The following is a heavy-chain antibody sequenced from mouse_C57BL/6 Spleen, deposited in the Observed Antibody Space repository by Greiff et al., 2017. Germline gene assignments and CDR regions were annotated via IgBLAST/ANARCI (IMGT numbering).Heavy chain of an antibody. Sequence: EVKVVESGGGLVKPGGSLKLSCAASGFTFSSYAMSWVRQTPEKRLEWVATISDGGSYTYYPDNVKGRFTISRDNAKNNLYLQMSHLKSEDTAMYYCARDEWFAYWGQGTLVTVSA. CDR1: GFTFSSYA. CDR2: ISDGGSYT. CDR3: ARDEWFAY. V-gene: IGHV5-4*01. J-gene: IGHJ3*01.